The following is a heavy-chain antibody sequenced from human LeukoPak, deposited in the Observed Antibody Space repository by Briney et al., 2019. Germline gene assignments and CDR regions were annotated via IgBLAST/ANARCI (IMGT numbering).Heavy chain of an antibody. Sequence: SETLSLTCAVYGGSFSGYYWSWIRQPPGKGLEWIGEINHSGSTNYNPSLKSRVTISVDTSKNQFSLKLRSVNAADTAVYYCARDNPYGSGSYYSWGQGTLVTVSS. D-gene: IGHD3-10*01. CDR3: ARDNPYGSGSYYS. CDR2: INHSGST. J-gene: IGHJ4*02. V-gene: IGHV4-34*01. CDR1: GGSFSGYY.